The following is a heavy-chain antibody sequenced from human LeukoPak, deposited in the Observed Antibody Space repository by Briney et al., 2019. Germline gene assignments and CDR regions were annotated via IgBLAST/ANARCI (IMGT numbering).Heavy chain of an antibody. D-gene: IGHD5-18*01. Sequence: ASVKVSCKASGYTFTGYYMHWVRQAPGQGLGWMGWINPNSGGTNYAQKFQGRVTMTRDTSISTAYMELSRLRSDDTAVYYCAKGYSYDAVGYYYYYMDVWGKGTTVTVSS. V-gene: IGHV1-2*02. CDR1: GYTFTGYY. CDR3: AKGYSYDAVGYYYYYMDV. CDR2: INPNSGGT. J-gene: IGHJ6*03.